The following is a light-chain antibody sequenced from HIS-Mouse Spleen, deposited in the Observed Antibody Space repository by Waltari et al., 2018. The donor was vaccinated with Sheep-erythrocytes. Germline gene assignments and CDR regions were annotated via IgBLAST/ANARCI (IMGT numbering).Light chain of an antibody. CDR1: KWGDKY. V-gene: IGLV3-1*01. CDR3: QAWDSSTAWV. J-gene: IGLJ3*02. Sequence: SYELTQPPSVSVSPGQTASITCSGDKWGDKYACWYQQKPGQSPVLVIYQDRKRPSGIPERFSGSNSGNTATLTISGTQAMDEADYYCQAWDSSTAWVFGGGTKLTVL. CDR2: QDR.